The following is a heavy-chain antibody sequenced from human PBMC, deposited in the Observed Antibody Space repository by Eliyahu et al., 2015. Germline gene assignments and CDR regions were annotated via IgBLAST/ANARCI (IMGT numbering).Heavy chain of an antibody. Sequence: QLRLQESGPRLVTTSETLSLTCTVSGGSVSSSTYYWGWIRQAPGKGLEWIANIYYSGYTYYNPSLKSRVTLSVDTSKNQFSLKLTSVTAADTAVYYCARHESTILGWFDPWGQGTLVTVSS. CDR2: IYYSGYT. J-gene: IGHJ5*02. D-gene: IGHD5/OR15-5a*01. V-gene: IGHV4-39*01. CDR1: GGSVSSSTYY. CDR3: ARHESTILGWFDP.